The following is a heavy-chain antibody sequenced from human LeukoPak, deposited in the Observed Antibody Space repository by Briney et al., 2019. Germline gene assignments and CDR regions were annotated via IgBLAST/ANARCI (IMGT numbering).Heavy chain of an antibody. Sequence: SETLSLTCTVSGYSISSGYYWGWIRQPPGKGLEWIGTIYHSGSTYYNPSLKSRVTISLDTPKNQFSLKLSSVTAADTAVYFCARGPYSYDSSGAFDIWGQGTMVTVSS. CDR2: IYHSGST. J-gene: IGHJ3*02. D-gene: IGHD3-22*01. CDR3: ARGPYSYDSSGAFDI. V-gene: IGHV4-38-2*02. CDR1: GYSISSGYY.